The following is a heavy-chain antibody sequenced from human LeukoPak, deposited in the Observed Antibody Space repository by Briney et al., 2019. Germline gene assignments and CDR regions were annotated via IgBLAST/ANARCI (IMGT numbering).Heavy chain of an antibody. CDR3: ASDLLVAAAGTNWFGP. J-gene: IGHJ5*02. CDR1: GYTFTSYG. V-gene: IGHV1-18*04. Sequence: GASVKVSCKASGYTFTSYGISWVRQAPGQGLEWMGWISAYNGNTNYAQKLQGRVTMTTDTSTSTAYMELRSLRSDDTAVYYCASDLLVAAAGTNWFGPWGQGTLVTVSS. D-gene: IGHD6-13*01. CDR2: ISAYNGNT.